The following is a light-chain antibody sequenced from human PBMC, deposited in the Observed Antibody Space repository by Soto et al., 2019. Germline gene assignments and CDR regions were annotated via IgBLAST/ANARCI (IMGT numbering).Light chain of an antibody. CDR1: QDIHNY. CDR2: AAS. CDR3: QHSYNYPWT. Sequence: AVLLTQSPSSFSASTGDRATITCRASQDIHNYLAWYQQVPGKAPKLLLYAASILQTGVPSRFSGSGSGTDFTLTIDGLQSEDFATYSCQHSYNYPWTCGQGTTVE. J-gene: IGKJ1*01. V-gene: IGKV1-8*01.